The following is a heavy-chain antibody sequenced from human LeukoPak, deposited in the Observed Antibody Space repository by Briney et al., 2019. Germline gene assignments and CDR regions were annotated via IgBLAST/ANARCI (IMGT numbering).Heavy chain of an antibody. CDR3: AREYSSSSGRRAFDI. D-gene: IGHD6-6*01. CDR2: IYYSGST. V-gene: IGHV4-59*08. CDR1: GGSISGYY. J-gene: IGHJ3*02. Sequence: SETLSPTCTVSGGSISGYYWSWIRQPPGKGLEWIGYIYYSGSTNYNPSLKSRLTISIDTSENQFSLKLSSVTAADTAVYYCAREYSSSSGRRAFDIWGQGTMVTVSS.